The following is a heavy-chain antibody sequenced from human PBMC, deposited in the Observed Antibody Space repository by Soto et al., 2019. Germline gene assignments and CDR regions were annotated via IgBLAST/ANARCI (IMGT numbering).Heavy chain of an antibody. J-gene: IGHJ6*02. CDR3: AREETAWPLAYGLDV. CDR1: GFTFDDYA. V-gene: IGHV3-9*01. CDR2: ISWNSGSI. Sequence: GGSLRLSCAASGFTFDDYAMHWVRQAPGKGLEWVSGISWNSGSIGYADSVKGRFTISRDNAKNSVSLQMNSLRDEDTAVYYCAREETAWPLAYGLDVWGQGTTVTVSS. D-gene: IGHD2-21*02.